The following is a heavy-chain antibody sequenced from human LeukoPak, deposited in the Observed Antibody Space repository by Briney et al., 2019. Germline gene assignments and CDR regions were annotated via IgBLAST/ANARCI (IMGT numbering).Heavy chain of an antibody. Sequence: GASVKVSCKASGYTFTSYAISWVRQAPGQGLEWMGRISAHNGNTNYAQKLQGRVTMTTDTSTSTAYMELRSLRSDDTAVYYRARDLQWMENYYYGMDVWGQGTTVTVSS. J-gene: IGHJ6*02. D-gene: IGHD6-19*01. V-gene: IGHV1-18*01. CDR3: ARDLQWMENYYYGMDV. CDR2: ISAHNGNT. CDR1: GYTFTSYA.